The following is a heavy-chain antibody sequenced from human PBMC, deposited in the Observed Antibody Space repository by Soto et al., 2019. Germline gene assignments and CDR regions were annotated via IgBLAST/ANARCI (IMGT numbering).Heavy chain of an antibody. Sequence: HPGGSLSLSCAASGFTFSSYGMHWVRQAPGKGLEWVALIWYDGSNKYYADSVKGRFTISRDNSKNTLYLQMNSLRAEDTAVYYCARDQGAYAEYFQHWGQRTLVTVSS. CDR1: GFTFSSYG. V-gene: IGHV3-33*01. CDR2: IWYDGSNK. D-gene: IGHD1-26*01. CDR3: ARDQGAYAEYFQH. J-gene: IGHJ1*01.